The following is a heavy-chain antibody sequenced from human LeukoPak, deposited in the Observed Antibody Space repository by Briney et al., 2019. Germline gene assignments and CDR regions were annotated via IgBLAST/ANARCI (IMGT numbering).Heavy chain of an antibody. CDR2: IYYSGST. CDR3: AREIVGVPFFEY. D-gene: IGHD1-26*01. CDR1: GGSISSSRYY. V-gene: IGHV4-39*02. Sequence: SETLSLTCTVSGGSISSSRYYWGWIRQPPGKGLEWIGSIYYSGSTYYNPSLKSRVTISVDTSKNQFSLKLSSVTAANTAVYYCAREIVGVPFFEYWGQGALVTVSS. J-gene: IGHJ4*02.